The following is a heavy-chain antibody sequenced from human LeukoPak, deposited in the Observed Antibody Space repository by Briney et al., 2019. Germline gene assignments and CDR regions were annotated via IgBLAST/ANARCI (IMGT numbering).Heavy chain of an antibody. Sequence: GGSLRLSCAASGFTFSSYPMTWVRQAPGKGLEWVSLIHSGGTRYTDSVRGRFTISRDNSKNTLYLQMNSLRAEDTAMYYCASWYHIDYWGQGTLVTVSS. J-gene: IGHJ4*02. CDR2: IHSGGTR. D-gene: IGHD2-2*01. V-gene: IGHV3-53*01. CDR3: ASWYHIDY. CDR1: GFTFSSYP.